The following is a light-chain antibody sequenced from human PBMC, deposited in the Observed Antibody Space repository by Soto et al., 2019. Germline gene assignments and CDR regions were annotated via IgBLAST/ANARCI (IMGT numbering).Light chain of an antibody. Sequence: QSALTQPASVSGSPQQSITISCTRTNSDVGSHNFVSWYQQYPGKAPKLLIYEASKRPSGLSNRFSGSKSGNTASLTISGLQAEDEADYYCCSLTNGATWVFGGGTQLTVL. CDR3: CSLTNGATWV. CDR2: EAS. J-gene: IGLJ3*02. V-gene: IGLV2-23*01. CDR1: NSDVGSHNF.